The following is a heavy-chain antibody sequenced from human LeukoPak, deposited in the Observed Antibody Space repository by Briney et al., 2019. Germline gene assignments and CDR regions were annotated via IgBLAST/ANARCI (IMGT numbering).Heavy chain of an antibody. CDR2: ISGGSSYI. Sequence: KPGGSLRLSCAASGFTFSSYTMNWVRQAPGKGLEWVSSISGGSSYIYYADSVKGRFTISRHNANNSLYLQMDSLKTEDTAVYYCEARYFDWGGFLFFESPKDHWGQGTLVTVSS. J-gene: IGHJ4*02. CDR3: EARYFDWGGFLFFESPKDH. V-gene: IGHV3-21*03. CDR1: GFTFSSYT. D-gene: IGHD3-9*01.